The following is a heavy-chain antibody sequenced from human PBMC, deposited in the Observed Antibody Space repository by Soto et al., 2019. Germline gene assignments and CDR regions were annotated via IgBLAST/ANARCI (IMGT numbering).Heavy chain of an antibody. V-gene: IGHV4-59*01. CDR2: IYHSGNT. J-gene: IGHJ5*02. Sequence: SETLSLTCTVSGDSISSYYWSWIRQPPGKGLEWIGEIYHSGNTNYNPSLKSRVTISVDTSRGQFSLRLSSVTAADTAIYYCARDKRRGCGSGNCYSTSLDPWGQGTRVTVAS. CDR3: ARDKRRGCGSGNCYSTSLDP. D-gene: IGHD2-15*01. CDR1: GDSISSYY.